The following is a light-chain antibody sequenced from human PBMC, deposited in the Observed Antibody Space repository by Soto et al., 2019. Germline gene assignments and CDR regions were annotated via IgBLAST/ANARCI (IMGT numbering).Light chain of an antibody. CDR3: QQYDNWPIT. CDR1: QSVGSN. CDR2: RAS. J-gene: IGKJ5*01. V-gene: IGKV3-15*01. Sequence: ERVLRQSPATLSVSPGERAILSCRASQSVGSNLAWYQQKPGQAPRLLIYRASTRATDTPARFSGSGSGTEFTLTISSLQSEDIAVYACQQYDNWPITFGQGTRREIK.